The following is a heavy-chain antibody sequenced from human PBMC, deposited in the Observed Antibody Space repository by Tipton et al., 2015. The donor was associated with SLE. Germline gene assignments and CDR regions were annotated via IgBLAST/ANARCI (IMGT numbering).Heavy chain of an antibody. D-gene: IGHD1-7*01. V-gene: IGHV4-61*02. CDR3: TRESGGTAGNH. Sequence: TLSLTCTVSGGSISSGSYSWTWSRQPAGKGLEWIGRIYTNGDTNYNPSLKTRVTMSVDTSKNQFSLKLISVTAADTAVYYCTRESGGTAGNHWGQGTLVTVSS. CDR2: IYTNGDT. J-gene: IGHJ5*02. CDR1: GGSISSGSYS.